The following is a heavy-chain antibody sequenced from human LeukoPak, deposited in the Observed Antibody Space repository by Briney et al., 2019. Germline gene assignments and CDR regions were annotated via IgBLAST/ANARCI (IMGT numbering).Heavy chain of an antibody. J-gene: IGHJ3*02. Sequence: PGESLKISCXGSGYSFTSYWIGWVRQMPGKGLEWMGIIYHGDSDTRYSPSFQGQVTISVDKSISTAYLQWSSLKASDTAMYYCARRSSSWPDAFDIWGQGTMVTVSS. D-gene: IGHD6-13*01. CDR2: IYHGDSDT. CDR3: ARRSSSWPDAFDI. V-gene: IGHV5-51*01. CDR1: GYSFTSYW.